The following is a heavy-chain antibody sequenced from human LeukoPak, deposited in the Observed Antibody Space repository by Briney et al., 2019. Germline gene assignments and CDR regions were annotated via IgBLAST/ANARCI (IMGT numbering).Heavy chain of an antibody. J-gene: IGHJ4*02. V-gene: IGHV3-21*01. CDR2: IISSSNYI. CDR3: ARGYCSSTSCYSSSFSLYHFDY. CDR1: GFTFSSYD. Sequence: GGSLTLSCAASGFTFSSYDMNWVRQAPGKGLEWVSSIISSSNYIYYADSVKGRFTISRDNAKNSLYLQMNSLRAEDTAVYYCARGYCSSTSCYSSSFSLYHFDYWGQGTLVTVSS. D-gene: IGHD2-2*01.